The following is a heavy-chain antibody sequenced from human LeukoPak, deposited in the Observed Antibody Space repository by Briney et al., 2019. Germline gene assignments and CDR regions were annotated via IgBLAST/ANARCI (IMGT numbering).Heavy chain of an antibody. V-gene: IGHV3-23*01. J-gene: IGHJ4*02. CDR2: ISGSGGST. Sequence: GGSLRLSCAASGFTFNSYWMSWVRQAPGKGLEWVSAISGSGGSTYYADSVKGRFTISRDNSKNTLYLQMNSLRAEDTAVYYCAKGDLDYDILTGYPFDYWGQGTLVTVSS. CDR3: AKGDLDYDILTGYPFDY. CDR1: GFTFNSYW. D-gene: IGHD3-9*01.